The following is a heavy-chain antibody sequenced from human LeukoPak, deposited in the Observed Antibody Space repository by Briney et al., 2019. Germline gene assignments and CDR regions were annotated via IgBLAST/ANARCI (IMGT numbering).Heavy chain of an antibody. J-gene: IGHJ4*02. CDR1: GFSISSDYS. V-gene: IGHV4-38-2*02. CDR2: FYHSGST. CDR3: ARDYLAARYDH. Sequence: SETLSLTCTVSGFSISSDYSWGWIRQPPGKGLEWIGSFYHSGSTYYNLSLKSRVTISVDKSKNQFSLKLSSVTAADTAVYYCARDYLAARYDHWGQGTLVTVSS. D-gene: IGHD6-6*01.